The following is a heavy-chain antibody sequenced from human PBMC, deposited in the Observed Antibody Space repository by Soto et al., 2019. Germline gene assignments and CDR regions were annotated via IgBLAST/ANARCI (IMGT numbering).Heavy chain of an antibody. J-gene: IGHJ3*02. CDR3: ARDRPDTSIVVVVRNAFDI. CDR1: GFSFSSYS. V-gene: IGHV3-21*01. Sequence: GGSLRLSCAASGFSFSSYSMNWVRQAPGKGLEWVSSISSSSSYIYYADSVKGRFTISRDNAKNSLYLQMNSLRAEDTAVYYCARDRPDTSIVVVVRNAFDIWGQGTMVTVSS. D-gene: IGHD2-15*01. CDR2: ISSSSSYI.